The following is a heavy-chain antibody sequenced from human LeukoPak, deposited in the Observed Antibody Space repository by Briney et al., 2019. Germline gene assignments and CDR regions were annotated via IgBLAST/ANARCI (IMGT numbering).Heavy chain of an antibody. D-gene: IGHD3-22*01. CDR1: GGSISSGGYY. J-gene: IGHJ4*02. CDR3: ARGLHYYDSSGPMYYFDY. V-gene: IGHV4-31*03. CDR2: IYYSGNT. Sequence: SQTLSLTCTVSGGSISSGGYYWSWIRQHPGKGLEWIGYIYYSGNTYYNPSLKSRVTISADTSKNQFSLQLSSVTAADTAVYYCARGLHYYDSSGPMYYFDYWGQGTLVTVSS.